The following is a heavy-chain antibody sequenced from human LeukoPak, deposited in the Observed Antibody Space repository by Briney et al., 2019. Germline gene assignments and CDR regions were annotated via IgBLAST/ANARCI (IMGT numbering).Heavy chain of an antibody. Sequence: ASVKVSCKASGYTFTSYYMHWVRQAPGQGLEWMGIINPSGGSTSYAQKFQGRVTMTRDTSTSTVYMELSSLRSEDTAVFYCAKVTGGAAMAVDYWGQGTLVTVSS. CDR1: GYTFTSYY. CDR2: INPSGGST. J-gene: IGHJ4*02. D-gene: IGHD6-13*01. CDR3: AKVTGGAAMAVDY. V-gene: IGHV1-46*01.